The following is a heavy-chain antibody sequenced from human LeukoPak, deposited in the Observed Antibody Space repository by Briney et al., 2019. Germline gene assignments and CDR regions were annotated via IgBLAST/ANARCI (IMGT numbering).Heavy chain of an antibody. V-gene: IGHV3-23*01. D-gene: IGHD4/OR15-4a*01. CDR3: AKKAQYDGHYPLDY. CDR2: TSDRGDYT. J-gene: IGHJ4*02. CDR1: GFTFSSYS. Sequence: GGSLRLSCAASGFTFSSYSMSWVRQAPGKGLEWVSGTSDRGDYTYYADSVKGRFSISRDTSKNTLYLQMNSLRAEDTALYFCAKKAQYDGHYPLDYWGQGTLVTVSA.